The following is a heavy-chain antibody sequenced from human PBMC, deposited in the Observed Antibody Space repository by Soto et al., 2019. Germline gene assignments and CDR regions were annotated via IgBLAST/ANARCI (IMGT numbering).Heavy chain of an antibody. CDR3: AKDARAKGTAGYYYYYMDV. CDR2: ISGSGGST. V-gene: IGHV3-23*01. Sequence: GGSLRLSCAASGFTFSSYAMSWVRQAPGKGLEWVSAISGSGGSTYYADSAKGRFTISRDNSKNTLYLQMNSLRAEDTAVYYCAKDARAKGTAGYYYYYMDVWGKGTTVTVSS. J-gene: IGHJ6*03. CDR1: GFTFSSYA. D-gene: IGHD1-1*01.